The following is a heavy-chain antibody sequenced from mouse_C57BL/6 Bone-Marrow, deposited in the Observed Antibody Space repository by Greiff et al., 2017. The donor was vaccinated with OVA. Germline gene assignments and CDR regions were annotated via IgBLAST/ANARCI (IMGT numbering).Heavy chain of an antibody. J-gene: IGHJ1*03. CDR2: ISNGGGST. CDR1: GFTFSDYY. CDR3: ARRYYYGWYFDV. Sequence: EVKLVESGGGLVQPGGSLKLSCAASGFTFSDYYMYWVRQTPEKRLEWVAYISNGGGSTYYPDTVKGRFPISRDNAKNTLYLQMSRLKSEDAAMYYCARRYYYGWYFDVWGTGTTVTVSS. D-gene: IGHD1-1*01. V-gene: IGHV5-12*01.